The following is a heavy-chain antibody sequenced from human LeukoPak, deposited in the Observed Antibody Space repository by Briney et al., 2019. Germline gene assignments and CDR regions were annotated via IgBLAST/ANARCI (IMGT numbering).Heavy chain of an antibody. CDR1: GFTFSDYY. CDR2: ISSTSSYT. Sequence: GGSLRLSCAASGFTFSDYYMSWIRQAPGKGLEWVSYISSTSSYTNYADSVKGRFTISRDNAKNSLYLQMNSLRAEDTAVYYCARSHRGVIQLPDYWGQGTLVTVSS. V-gene: IGHV3-11*03. CDR3: ARSHRGVIQLPDY. J-gene: IGHJ4*02. D-gene: IGHD5-18*01.